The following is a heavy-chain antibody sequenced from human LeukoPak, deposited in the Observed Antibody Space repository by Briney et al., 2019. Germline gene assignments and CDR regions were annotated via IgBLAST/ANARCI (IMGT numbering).Heavy chain of an antibody. Sequence: GASVKVSCKTSGYTFSDYYTHWVRQAPGQGLEWMGWINPNSAATNYARRLQGRVTMTRDTSISTAYMELSRLTSDDTAVYYCARIRGGNNYHFDFWGQGTLVTVSS. CDR1: GYTFSDYY. D-gene: IGHD1-26*01. J-gene: IGHJ4*02. CDR3: ARIRGGNNYHFDF. CDR2: INPNSAAT. V-gene: IGHV1-2*02.